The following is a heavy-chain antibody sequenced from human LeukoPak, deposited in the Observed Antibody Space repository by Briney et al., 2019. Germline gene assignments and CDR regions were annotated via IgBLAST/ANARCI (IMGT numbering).Heavy chain of an antibody. CDR3: AGVVATIHYYYMYV. CDR2: INHSGST. J-gene: IGHJ6*03. V-gene: IGHV4-34*01. Sequence: SETLSLTCAVYGGSFSGYYWSWIRQPPGKGLEWIGEINHSGSTNYNPSLKSRVTISVGTSKNQFSLKLSSVTAADTAVYYCAGVVATIHYYYMYVWGKGTTVTVSS. D-gene: IGHD5-12*01. CDR1: GGSFSGYY.